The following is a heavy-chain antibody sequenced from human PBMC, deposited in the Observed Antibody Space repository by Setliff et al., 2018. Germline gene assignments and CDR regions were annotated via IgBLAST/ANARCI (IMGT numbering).Heavy chain of an antibody. Sequence: SETLSLTCTVSGGSISSSSYYWGWIRQPPGKGLEWIGGIYYRGSTYYNPSLKSRVTISIDTSKNQFSLKLSSVTAADTAVYYCARDKPEGYNFWSGYLGGGLMDVWGQGTTVTVSS. CDR3: ARDKPEGYNFWSGYLGGGLMDV. D-gene: IGHD3-3*01. V-gene: IGHV4-39*07. J-gene: IGHJ6*02. CDR1: GGSISSSSYY. CDR2: IYYRGST.